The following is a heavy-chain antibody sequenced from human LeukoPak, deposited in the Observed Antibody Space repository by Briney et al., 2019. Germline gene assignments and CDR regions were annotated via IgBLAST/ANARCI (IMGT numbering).Heavy chain of an antibody. Sequence: SVKVSCKASGGTFSSYAISWVRQAPGQGLEWMGGIIPIFGTANYAQEFQGRVTITADKSTSTAYMELSSLRSEDTAVYYCATALILGYCSSTSCKEVADAFDIWGQGTMVTVSS. J-gene: IGHJ3*02. V-gene: IGHV1-69*06. D-gene: IGHD2-2*01. CDR1: GGTFSSYA. CDR2: IIPIFGTA. CDR3: ATALILGYCSSTSCKEVADAFDI.